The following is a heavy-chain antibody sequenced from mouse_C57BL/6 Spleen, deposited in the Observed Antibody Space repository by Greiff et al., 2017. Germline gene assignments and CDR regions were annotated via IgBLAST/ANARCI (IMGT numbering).Heavy chain of an antibody. CDR3: ARWGDYYGSSYDWYFDV. CDR1: GFTFTDYY. J-gene: IGHJ1*03. Sequence: EVQRVESGGGLVQPGGSLSLSCAASGFTFTDYYMSWVRQPPGTALEWLGFIRHKANGYTTEYSASVKGRLTISRDNSQSSLYLKRNALRAEDSATYYCARWGDYYGSSYDWYFDVWGTGTTVTVSS. V-gene: IGHV7-3*01. D-gene: IGHD1-1*01. CDR2: IRHKANGYTT.